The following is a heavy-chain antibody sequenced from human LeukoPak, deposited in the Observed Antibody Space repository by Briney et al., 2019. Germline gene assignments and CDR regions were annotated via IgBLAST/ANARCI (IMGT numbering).Heavy chain of an antibody. D-gene: IGHD6-19*01. CDR2: IKEDGSEK. CDR3: ARLGLAGTAPYYGMDA. Sequence: GGSLRLSCEASGFTFSSSWMTWVRQAPGKGLEWVANIKEDGSEKYYVDSVKGRFTISRDNAKNSLYLQMNSLTTEDTAVYYCARLGLAGTAPYYGMDAWGKGTTVTVSS. J-gene: IGHJ6*04. V-gene: IGHV3-7*03. CDR1: GFTFSSSW.